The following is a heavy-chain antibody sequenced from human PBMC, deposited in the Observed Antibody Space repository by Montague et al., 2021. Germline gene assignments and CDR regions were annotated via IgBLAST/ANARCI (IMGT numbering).Heavy chain of an antibody. J-gene: IGHJ3*02. CDR3: ARRMGFVVVTEHDAFDI. Sequence: SETLSLTCTVSGGSISSTSYYWGWIRQPPGTGLEWIGSIHYSGSTYYNPSLKSRVNISADTSKNQFSLRLRSVTAADTAVYYCARRMGFVVVTEHDAFDIWGQGTMVTVSS. CDR1: GGSISSTSYY. D-gene: IGHD2-21*02. CDR2: IHYSGST. V-gene: IGHV4-39*01.